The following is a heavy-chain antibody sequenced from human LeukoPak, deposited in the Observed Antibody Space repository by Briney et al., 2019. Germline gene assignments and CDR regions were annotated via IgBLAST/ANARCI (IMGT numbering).Heavy chain of an antibody. CDR2: ISGDGGST. CDR1: GFAFDDYA. CDR3: ATDPMVRGVIITTFDY. D-gene: IGHD3-10*01. V-gene: IGHV3-43*02. J-gene: IGHJ4*02. Sequence: GGSLRLSCAASGFAFDDYAMHWVRQAPGTGLEWASLISGDGGSTYYADSVKGRFTISRDNSKNTLYLQMNSLRAEDTAVYYCATDPMVRGVIITTFDYWGQGTLVTVSS.